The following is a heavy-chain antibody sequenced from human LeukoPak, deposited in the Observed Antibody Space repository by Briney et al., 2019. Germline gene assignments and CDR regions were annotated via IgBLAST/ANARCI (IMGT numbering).Heavy chain of an antibody. V-gene: IGHV1-18*01. J-gene: IGHJ4*02. CDR2: INTYKGDT. CDR1: GYTLTNYN. Sequence: ASVKVSCKASGYTLTNYNISWVSQAPGQGLEWMGWINTYKGDTLYAQKLQGRVTMTADTSTNTAYMELRSLRFDDTAVYYCAREFGHCYGDNCFYFFDTWGQGFRVTVSS. CDR3: AREFGHCYGDNCFYFFDT. D-gene: IGHD4-23*01.